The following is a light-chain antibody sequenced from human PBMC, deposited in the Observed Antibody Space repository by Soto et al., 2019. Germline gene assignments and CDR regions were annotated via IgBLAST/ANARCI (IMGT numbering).Light chain of an antibody. CDR3: CSYAGSGVV. J-gene: IGLJ2*01. CDR1: SSDVASYNL. V-gene: IGLV2-23*01. Sequence: QSVLTQPASVSGSPGQSITISCTGTSSDVASYNLVSWYQQPPGKAPKLMIYEGTKRPSGVSNRFSGSKSGNTASLTISGLQAEDEADYYCCSYAGSGVVFGGGTQLTVL. CDR2: EGT.